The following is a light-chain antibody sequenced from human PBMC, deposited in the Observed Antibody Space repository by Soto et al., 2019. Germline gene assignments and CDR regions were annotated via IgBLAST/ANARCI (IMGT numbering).Light chain of an antibody. CDR1: QTITTW. CDR2: DAS. V-gene: IGKV1-5*01. Sequence: DIRVHQSPPTVSASVGDTVTITCRASQTITTWMAWYQQKPGKAPKLLVYDASTLQSGVPSRFSGSGSGTEFTLSISSLQPDDFATYYCQQYNSYSTFGQGTKVDIK. J-gene: IGKJ1*01. CDR3: QQYNSYST.